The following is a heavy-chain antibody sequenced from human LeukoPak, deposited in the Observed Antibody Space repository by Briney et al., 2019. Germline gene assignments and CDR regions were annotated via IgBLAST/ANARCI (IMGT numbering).Heavy chain of an antibody. Sequence: ASVKVSCKASGYTITAYYMHWVRQAPGQGLGWMGWVNPKSGDTKYAQKLQGRVTMTRDTSISTAFLELYILSSDDTAVYYCARGFSGGYSDSWGQGTLVLVSS. CDR1: GYTITAYY. CDR3: ARGFSGGYSDS. V-gene: IGHV1-2*02. D-gene: IGHD2-15*01. CDR2: VNPKSGDT. J-gene: IGHJ4*02.